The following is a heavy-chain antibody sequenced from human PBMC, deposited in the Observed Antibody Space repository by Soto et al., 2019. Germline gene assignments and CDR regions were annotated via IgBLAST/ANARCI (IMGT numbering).Heavy chain of an antibody. J-gene: IGHJ6*02. D-gene: IGHD5-18*01. CDR1: GGTFSSYA. CDR2: IIPIFGTA. CDR3: ARATDRYSYDWYYYGMDV. Sequence: QVQLVQSGAEVKKPGSSVKVSCKASGGTFSSYAISWVRQAPGQGLEWMGGIIPIFGTANYAQKFQGRVTITADESTSTAYMEQSSLRSEDTAVYYCARATDRYSYDWYYYGMDVWGQGTTVTVSS. V-gene: IGHV1-69*01.